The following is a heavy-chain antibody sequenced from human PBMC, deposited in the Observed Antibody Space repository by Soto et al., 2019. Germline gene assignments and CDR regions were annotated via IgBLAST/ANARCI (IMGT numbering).Heavy chain of an antibody. J-gene: IGHJ4*02. CDR1: GFTFSTYA. V-gene: IGHV3-23*01. CDR2: ITGTGGNT. CDR3: AKILFITSARDRDY. Sequence: EVQLLESGGGLVQPGGSLRLSCAASGFTFSTYAMTWVRQAPGKGLEWVSVITGTGGNTYYADFVKGRFTISRDNSKNTLYLQMNSLRVEDTAVYYCAKILFITSARDRDYWGQGTLVTVSS. D-gene: IGHD1-20*01.